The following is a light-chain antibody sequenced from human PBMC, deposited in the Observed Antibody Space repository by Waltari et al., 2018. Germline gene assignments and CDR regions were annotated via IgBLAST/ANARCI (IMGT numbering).Light chain of an antibody. J-gene: IGLJ2*01. V-gene: IGLV2-8*01. CDR2: EVN. CDR3: SSYAGSNNLV. Sequence: QSALTQPPSASGSPGQSVTISCTGTSSDVGFYNYVSWYQQHPGKAPKLMIYEVNTRPLGVPYRCSGSKSGNTASRTVSGLQAEDEGDYYCSSYAGSNNLVFGGGTKLTVL. CDR1: SSDVGFYNY.